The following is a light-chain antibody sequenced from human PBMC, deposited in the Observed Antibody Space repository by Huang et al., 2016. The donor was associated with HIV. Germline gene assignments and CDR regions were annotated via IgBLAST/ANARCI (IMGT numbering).Light chain of an antibody. CDR1: QSVRRS. Sequence: ESVLTQSPGTLSLSPGERATLSCRASQSVRRSLAWYQQKPGQAPRLLIYEASARATGIPVRFSGSGSGTDFTLTISSLESEDFAVYYCQQYSKWPLTFGGGTKVEIK. J-gene: IGKJ4*01. CDR2: EAS. CDR3: QQYSKWPLT. V-gene: IGKV3-11*01.